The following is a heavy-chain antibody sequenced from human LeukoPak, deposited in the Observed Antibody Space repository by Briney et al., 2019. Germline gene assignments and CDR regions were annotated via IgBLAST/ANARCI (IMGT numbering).Heavy chain of an antibody. D-gene: IGHD2-2*01. CDR2: IYTSGST. V-gene: IGHV4-4*07. Sequence: PSETLSLTCTVSGGSISSYYWSWIRQPAGKGLEWIGRIYTSGSTNYNPSLKSRVTMSVDTSKNQFSLKLSSVTAADTAVYYCARESDSYCSSTSCYYFDYWGQGTLVTVSS. J-gene: IGHJ4*02. CDR3: ARESDSYCSSTSCYYFDY. CDR1: GGSISSYY.